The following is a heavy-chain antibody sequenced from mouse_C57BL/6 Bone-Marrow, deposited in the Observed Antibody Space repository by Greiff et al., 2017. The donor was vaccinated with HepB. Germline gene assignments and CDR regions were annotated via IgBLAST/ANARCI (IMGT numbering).Heavy chain of an antibody. CDR3: ARHTDGNLSYAMDY. V-gene: IGHV5-6*01. J-gene: IGHJ4*01. CDR1: GFTFSSYG. D-gene: IGHD2-1*01. Sequence: EVQLVESGGDLVKPGGSLKLSCAASGFTFSSYGMSWVRQTPDKRLEWVATISSGGSYTYYPDSVKGRFTISRDNAKNTLYLQLSSLKSEDTAMYYCARHTDGNLSYAMDYWGQGTSVTVSS. CDR2: ISSGGSYT.